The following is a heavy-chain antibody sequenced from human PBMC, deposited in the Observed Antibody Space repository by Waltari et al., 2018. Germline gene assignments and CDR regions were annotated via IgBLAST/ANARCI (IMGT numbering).Heavy chain of an antibody. CDR3: ATDTVGARGSFDY. Sequence: QVQLVQSGAAVKKPGASVKVSCKVSGYTLTELSMHWVRQAPGKGLEWMGGVDPEDGETSYAKKFQGRVTRTEDTSTDTAYMELSSLRSEDTAVYYCATDTVGARGSFDYWGQGTLVTVSS. CDR1: GYTLTELS. D-gene: IGHD1-26*01. V-gene: IGHV1-24*01. J-gene: IGHJ4*02. CDR2: VDPEDGET.